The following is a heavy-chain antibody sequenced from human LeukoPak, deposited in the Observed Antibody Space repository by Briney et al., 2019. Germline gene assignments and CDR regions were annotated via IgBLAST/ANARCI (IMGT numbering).Heavy chain of an antibody. CDR2: ISGSGGST. V-gene: IGHV3-23*01. J-gene: IGHJ5*02. Sequence: GGSLRLSCAASGFTFSSYAMSWVRQAPGKGLEWVSAISGSGGSTYYADSVKGRFTISRDNAKNSLHLQMNSLRAEDTAVYYCARASDAYYNWFDPWGQGTLVTVSS. D-gene: IGHD1-26*01. CDR3: ARASDAYYNWFDP. CDR1: GFTFSSYA.